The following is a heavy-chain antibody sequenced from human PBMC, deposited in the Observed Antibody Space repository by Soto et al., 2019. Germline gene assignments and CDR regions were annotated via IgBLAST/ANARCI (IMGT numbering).Heavy chain of an antibody. Sequence: EVQLLESGGGLVQPGGSLRLSCAASGFTFSSYAMSWVRQAPGKGLEWVSAISGSGGSTYYADSVKGRFTISRDNSKNTLYLQMNSLRAEDTTVYYYAKDGFGRRGLDAFDIWGQGTMVTVSS. J-gene: IGHJ3*02. V-gene: IGHV3-23*01. D-gene: IGHD3-10*01. CDR2: ISGSGGST. CDR3: AKDGFGRRGLDAFDI. CDR1: GFTFSSYA.